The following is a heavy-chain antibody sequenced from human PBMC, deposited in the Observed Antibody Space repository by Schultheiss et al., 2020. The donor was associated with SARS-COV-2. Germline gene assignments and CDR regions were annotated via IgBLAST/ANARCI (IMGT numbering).Heavy chain of an antibody. Sequence: GGSLRLSCAASGFTFSSYGMHWVRQAPGKGLEWVAVISYDGSNKYYADSVKGRFTISRDNSKNTLYLQMNSLRAEDTAVYYCALSSDYYYYYGMDVWGQGTTVTVSS. D-gene: IGHD6-6*01. J-gene: IGHJ6*02. CDR1: GFTFSSYG. CDR2: ISYDGSNK. CDR3: ALSSDYYYYYGMDV. V-gene: IGHV3-30*03.